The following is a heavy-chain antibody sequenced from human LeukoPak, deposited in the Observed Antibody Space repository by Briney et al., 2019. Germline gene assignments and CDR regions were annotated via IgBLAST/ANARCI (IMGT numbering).Heavy chain of an antibody. V-gene: IGHV3-66*01. CDR2: ISNDGDT. CDR3: ARETYYYGSGSYNHDAFDI. CDR1: GFTVSSNY. D-gene: IGHD3-10*01. J-gene: IGHJ3*02. Sequence: PGGSLRLSCAASGFTVSSNYMSWVRQGPGKGLECVSVISNDGDTYYADSVKGRFTISRDNAKNSLYLQMDSLRAEDTAVYYCARETYYYGSGSYNHDAFDIWGQGTMVTVSS.